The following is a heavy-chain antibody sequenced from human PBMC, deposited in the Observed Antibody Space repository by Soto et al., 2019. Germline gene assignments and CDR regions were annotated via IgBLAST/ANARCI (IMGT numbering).Heavy chain of an antibody. CDR2: FDPEDGET. J-gene: IGHJ4*02. Sequence: ASVKVSCKVSGYTLTELSMHWVRQAPGKGLEWMGGFDPEDGETIYAQKFQGRVTMTEDTSTDTAYMELNSLRSEDTAVYYCATDRELERRKGRGFDYWGQGTLVTVSS. D-gene: IGHD1-1*01. CDR1: GYTLTELS. V-gene: IGHV1-24*01. CDR3: ATDRELERRKGRGFDY.